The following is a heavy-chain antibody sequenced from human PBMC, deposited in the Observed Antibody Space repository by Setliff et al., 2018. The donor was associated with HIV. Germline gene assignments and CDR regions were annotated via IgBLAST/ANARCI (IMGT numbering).Heavy chain of an antibody. J-gene: IGHJ4*02. CDR1: GGSIGSYC. V-gene: IGHV4-59*01. D-gene: IGHD6-13*01. CDR2: ICYSATT. CDR3: ARRSGAAVFYYFDY. Sequence: SETLSLTCTVSGGSIGSYCWSWTRQPPGKGLEWIGTICYSATTNYNPSLKNRVAISVDTSKNQFSLKLTSVTPADTAVYYCARRSGAAVFYYFDYWGQGTLVTVSS.